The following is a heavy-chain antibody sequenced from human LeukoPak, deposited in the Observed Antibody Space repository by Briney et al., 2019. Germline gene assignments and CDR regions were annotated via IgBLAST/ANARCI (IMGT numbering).Heavy chain of an antibody. CDR2: INHSGST. D-gene: IGHD5-12*01. CDR3: ARVSGYDFTYYYMDV. Sequence: SETLSLTCAVYGGSFSGYYWSWIRQPPGKGLEWIGEINHSGSTNYNPSLKSRVTISVDTSKNQFSLKLSSVTAADTAVYYCARVSGYDFTYYYMDVWGKGTTVTVSS. CDR1: GGSFSGYY. V-gene: IGHV4-34*01. J-gene: IGHJ6*03.